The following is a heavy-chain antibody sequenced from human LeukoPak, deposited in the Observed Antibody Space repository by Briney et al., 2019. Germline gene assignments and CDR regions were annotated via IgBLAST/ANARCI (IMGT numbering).Heavy chain of an antibody. D-gene: IGHD3-16*01. V-gene: IGHV1-2*02. J-gene: IGHJ4*02. Sequence: EASVKVSCKASGGTFSSYAISWVRQAPGQGLEWMGWINPNSGGTNFAQKFQGRVTMTRDTSISTAYMELSRLRSDDTAVYYCASGPNVWGGSPLLYFDYWGQGTLVTVSS. CDR2: INPNSGGT. CDR1: GGTFSSYA. CDR3: ASGPNVWGGSPLLYFDY.